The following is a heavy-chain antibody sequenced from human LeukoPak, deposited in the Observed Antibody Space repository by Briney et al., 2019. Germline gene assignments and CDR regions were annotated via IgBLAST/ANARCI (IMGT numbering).Heavy chain of an antibody. CDR3: AYSSSWHVYFDY. V-gene: IGHV4-61*08. J-gene: IGHJ4*02. CDR1: GGSISSGGYY. D-gene: IGHD6-13*01. CDR2: IYYSGST. Sequence: PSETLSLTCTDSGGSISSGGYYWSWIRQPPGKGLEWIGYIYYSGSTNYNPSLKSRVTISVDTSKNQFSLKLSSVTAADTAVYYCAYSSSWHVYFDYWGQGTLVTVSS.